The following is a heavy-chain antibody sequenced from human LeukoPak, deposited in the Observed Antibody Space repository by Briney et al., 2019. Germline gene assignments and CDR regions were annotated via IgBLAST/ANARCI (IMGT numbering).Heavy chain of an antibody. D-gene: IGHD6-13*01. CDR3: ARQARLSSWYVWFDP. CDR1: GGSFSGYY. Sequence: SETLSLTCAVYGGSFSGYYWSWIRQPPGKGLEWIGEINHSGSTNYNPSLKSRVTISVDTSKNQFSLKLSSVTAADTAVYYCARQARLSSWYVWFDPWGQGTLVTVSS. J-gene: IGHJ5*02. CDR2: INHSGST. V-gene: IGHV4-34*01.